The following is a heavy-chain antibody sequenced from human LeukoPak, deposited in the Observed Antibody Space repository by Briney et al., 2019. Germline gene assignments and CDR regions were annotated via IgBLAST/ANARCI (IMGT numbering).Heavy chain of an antibody. J-gene: IGHJ4*02. CDR1: GYTFTSYG. CDR2: ISAYNGNT. V-gene: IGHV1-18*01. D-gene: IGHD3-10*01. Sequence: ASVKVSCKASGYTFTSYGISWVRQAPGQGLEWMGWISAYNGNTNYAQKLQGRVTMTTDTSTSTAYMELRSLRSDDTAVYYCARVYYYGSGSYYNYYFDYWGQGTLVTVSS. CDR3: ARVYYYGSGSYYNYYFDY.